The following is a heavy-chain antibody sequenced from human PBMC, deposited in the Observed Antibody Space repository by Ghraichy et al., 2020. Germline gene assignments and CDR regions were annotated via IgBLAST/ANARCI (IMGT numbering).Heavy chain of an antibody. CDR2: IYSGGST. V-gene: IGHV3-66*02. Sequence: GGSLRLSCAASGFTVSSNYMSWVRQAPGKGLEWVSVIYSGGSTYYADSVKGRFTISRDNSKNTLYLQMNSLRAEDTAVYYCARAALVSDYYDSSGYFHDAFDIWGQGTMVTVSS. D-gene: IGHD3-22*01. CDR1: GFTVSSNY. J-gene: IGHJ3*02. CDR3: ARAALVSDYYDSSGYFHDAFDI.